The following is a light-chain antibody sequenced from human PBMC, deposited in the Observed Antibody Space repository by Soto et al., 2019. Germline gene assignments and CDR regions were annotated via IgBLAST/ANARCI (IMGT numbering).Light chain of an antibody. V-gene: IGKV3-20*01. J-gene: IGKJ4*01. CDR3: QQYAESPLT. Sequence: EIVLTQSPGTLSVSPGERATLSCRASQSVGRNYLAWYQQKPGQAPRLLVYGASSRDTGIPDRFSGSASGTDFTLTISRLEPEDFAVYYCQQYAESPLTFGGGTKVETK. CDR2: GAS. CDR1: QSVGRNY.